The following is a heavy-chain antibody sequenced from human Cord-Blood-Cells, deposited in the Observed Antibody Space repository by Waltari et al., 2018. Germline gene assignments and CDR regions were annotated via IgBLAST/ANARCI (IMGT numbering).Heavy chain of an antibody. J-gene: IGHJ4*02. CDR1: GYSISSGYY. Sequence: QVQLQESGPGLVKPSETLSLTCTVSGYSISSGYYWGWIRQPPGKGLEWIGSIYHSGRTYYNPSLKSRVTISVDASKNQFSLKLSSVTAADTAVYYCAESITIFGVGGYYFDYWGQGTLVTVSS. CDR3: AESITIFGVGGYYFDY. V-gene: IGHV4-38-2*02. CDR2: IYHSGRT. D-gene: IGHD3-3*01.